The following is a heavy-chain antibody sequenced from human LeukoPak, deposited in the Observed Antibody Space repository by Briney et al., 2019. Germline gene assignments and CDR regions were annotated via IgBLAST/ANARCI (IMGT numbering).Heavy chain of an antibody. D-gene: IGHD2-2*01. Sequence: GGSLRLSCAASGFTSSSYAMSWVRQAPGKRLEWVSSISGAGGTTLYADSVKGRFTISRDNSKNAVYLQMNTLRAEDTAIYYCARGGSSSAFYWGQGTLVTASS. CDR2: ISGAGGTT. CDR3: ARGGSSSAFY. J-gene: IGHJ4*02. CDR1: GFTSSSYA. V-gene: IGHV3-23*01.